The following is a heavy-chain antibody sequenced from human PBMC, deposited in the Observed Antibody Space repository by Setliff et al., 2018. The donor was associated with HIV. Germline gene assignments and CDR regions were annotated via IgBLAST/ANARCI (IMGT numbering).Heavy chain of an antibody. CDR1: DDPISSYY. CDR3: ALTGHRLLRGYMDV. J-gene: IGHJ6*03. Sequence: SLTCYVTDDPISSYYWSWVRQPAGKGLEWIGRLYVSGDTNYNPSLKSQVTMSLDTSKKHFSLKLKSVTAADTAVYYCALTGHRLLRGYMDVWGKGTTVTVSS. CDR2: LYVSGDT. V-gene: IGHV4-4*07. D-gene: IGHD2-15*01.